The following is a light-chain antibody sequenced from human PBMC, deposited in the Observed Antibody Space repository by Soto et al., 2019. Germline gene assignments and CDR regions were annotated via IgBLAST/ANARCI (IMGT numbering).Light chain of an antibody. CDR1: QDISNY. Sequence: DIQMTQPPSSLSASVGDRFTITCQASQDISNYLNWYQQKPGKAPKLLIYDASNLETGVPSRFSGSGSGTEFTLTISSLQSEDFAVYYCHQYDNWPKTFGQGTKVDI. V-gene: IGKV1-33*01. CDR3: HQYDNWPKT. CDR2: DAS. J-gene: IGKJ1*01.